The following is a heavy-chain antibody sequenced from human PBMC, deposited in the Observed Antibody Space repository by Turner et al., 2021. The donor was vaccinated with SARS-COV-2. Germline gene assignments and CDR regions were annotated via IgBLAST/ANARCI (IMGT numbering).Heavy chain of an antibody. D-gene: IGHD2-8*02. J-gene: IGHJ4*02. V-gene: IGHV1-69*01. CDR3: ARAGRVDGFYGGLDY. Sequence: QVQLVQSGEEVKKPGSTVKVSCKASGGTFSSYYFSWVRQAPTQGLEWLGGVVPMMRSVKYAQKFHGRLTITADESTSTVHMELTNLRSEDTAVYFCARAGRVDGFYGGLDYWGRGTLVTVSS. CDR1: GGTFSSYY. CDR2: VVPMMRSV.